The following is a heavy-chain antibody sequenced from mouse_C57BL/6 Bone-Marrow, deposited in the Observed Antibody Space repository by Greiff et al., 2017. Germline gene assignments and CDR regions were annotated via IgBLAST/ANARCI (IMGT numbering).Heavy chain of an antibody. CDR1: GYTFTGYW. D-gene: IGHD1-1*01. Sequence: VQGVESGAELMKPGASVKLSCKATGYTFTGYWIEWVKQRPGHGLEWIGEILPGSGSTNYNEKFKGKATFTADTSSNTAYMQLSSLTTEDSAIYYCAREGPGYYGSSYGYYWYFDVWGTGTTVTVSS. CDR3: AREGPGYYGSSYGYYWYFDV. J-gene: IGHJ1*03. CDR2: ILPGSGST. V-gene: IGHV1-9*01.